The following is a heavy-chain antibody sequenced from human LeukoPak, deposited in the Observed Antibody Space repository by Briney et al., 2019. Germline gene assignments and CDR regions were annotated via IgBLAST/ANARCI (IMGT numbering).Heavy chain of an antibody. D-gene: IGHD4-23*01. CDR2: IYYSGRT. J-gene: IGHJ2*01. CDR3: ARDGNPWILDV. Sequence: SETLSLTCTVSGGSISSYYWTWIRQPPGKALEWIGYIYYSGRTSYNPSLKSRVTMSVDTSKNQFSLKLSSVTAADTAVYYCARDGNPWILDVSGPGTLVTVSS. CDR1: GGSISSYY. V-gene: IGHV4-59*01.